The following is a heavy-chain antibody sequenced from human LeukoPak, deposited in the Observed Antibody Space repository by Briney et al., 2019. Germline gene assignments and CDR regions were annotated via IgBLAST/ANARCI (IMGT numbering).Heavy chain of an antibody. CDR1: GFIFSDYG. D-gene: IGHD2-2*01. J-gene: IGHJ5*02. CDR3: ARAPRRHCVSDSCYVDWFDP. V-gene: IGHV3-30*02. CDR2: IRFDGSIQ. Sequence: GGSLRLSCTTSGFIFSDYGMHWLRQAPGKRPEWVTFIRFDGSIQYYADSVKGRFTISRDNSKNTLHLQMNSLRPEDTAVYYCARAPRRHCVSDSCYVDWFDPWGQGTLVTVSS.